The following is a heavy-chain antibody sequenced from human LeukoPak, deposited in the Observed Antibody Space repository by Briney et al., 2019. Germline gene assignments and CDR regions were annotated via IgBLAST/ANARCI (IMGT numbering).Heavy chain of an antibody. CDR1: GFTFSSYS. Sequence: GGSLRLSCAASGFTFSSYSMNWVRQAPGKGLEWVSKISSSSSTIYYADSVKGRFTMSRDNAKNSLYLQMNSLRAEDTAVYYCAELGITMIGGVWGKGTTVTISS. J-gene: IGHJ6*04. V-gene: IGHV3-48*04. CDR3: AELGITMIGGV. CDR2: ISSSSSTI. D-gene: IGHD3-10*02.